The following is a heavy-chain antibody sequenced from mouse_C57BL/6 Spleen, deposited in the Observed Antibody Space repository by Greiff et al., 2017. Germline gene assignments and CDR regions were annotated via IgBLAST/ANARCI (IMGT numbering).Heavy chain of an antibody. CDR3: AREPRTEYYAMDY. CDR1: GYAFSSYW. V-gene: IGHV1-80*01. J-gene: IGHJ4*01. CDR2: IYPGDGDT. Sequence: QVQLQQSGAELVKPGASVKISCKASGYAFSSYWLNWVKQRPGKGLEWIGQIYPGDGDTNYNGKFKGKATLTADKSSSTAYMQLSSLTSEDSAVYFCAREPRTEYYAMDYWGQGTSVTVSA. D-gene: IGHD1-1*01.